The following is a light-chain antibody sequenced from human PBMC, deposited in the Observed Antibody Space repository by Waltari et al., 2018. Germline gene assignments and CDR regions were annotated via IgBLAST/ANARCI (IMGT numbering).Light chain of an antibody. CDR3: QQRKHWPPLT. Sequence: EFLLTHSPAPLSFSPGKGATPSCRASQGVDIYLAWYQQNPGQAPRLLIYDASNRATGIPARFSGSGSGTDFTLTISSLEPEDFAIYYCQQRKHWPPLTFGGGTKVEIK. V-gene: IGKV3-11*01. CDR2: DAS. CDR1: QGVDIY. J-gene: IGKJ4*01.